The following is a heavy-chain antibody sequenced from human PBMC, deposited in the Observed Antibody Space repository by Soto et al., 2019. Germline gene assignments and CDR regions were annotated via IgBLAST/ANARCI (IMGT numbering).Heavy chain of an antibody. CDR1: GFTFSSDW. D-gene: IGHD6-6*01. CDR2: IISGGTRV. CDR3: ARDRSSKGGLDI. V-gene: IGHV3-74*01. J-gene: IGHJ6*02. Sequence: EVQLVEAGGGLVQPGGSLRLSCAASGFTFSSDWMNWVRQRAGKGLEWVSRIISGGTRVSYADSVKGRFTITRDNAKNTLYREMHSLTVDDTAVYYCARDRSSKGGLDICVQGTKVTVSS.